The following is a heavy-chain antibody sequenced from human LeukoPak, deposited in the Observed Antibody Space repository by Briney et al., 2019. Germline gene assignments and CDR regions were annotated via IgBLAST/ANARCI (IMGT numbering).Heavy chain of an antibody. CDR1: GGSISSGDYY. Sequence: SQTLSLTCTVSGGSISSGDYYWSWIRQPPGKGLEWIGYIYYSGSTYYNPSLKSRVTISVDTSKNQFSLKLSSVTAADTAVYYCARVGGPYDNRFDYWGQGTLVTVSS. CDR3: ARVGGPYDNRFDY. D-gene: IGHD3-22*01. J-gene: IGHJ4*02. V-gene: IGHV4-30-4*08. CDR2: IYYSGST.